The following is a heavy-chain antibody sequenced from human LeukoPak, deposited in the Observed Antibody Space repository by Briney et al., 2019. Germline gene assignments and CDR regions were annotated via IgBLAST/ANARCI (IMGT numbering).Heavy chain of an antibody. Sequence: GGSLRLSCAASGFTFSSYSMTWVRQAPGKGLEWVSSISSSSSYIYYADSVKGRFTISRDNAKNSLYLQMNSLRAEDTAVYYCARGVVGATYDAFDIWGQGTMVTVSS. J-gene: IGHJ3*02. V-gene: IGHV3-21*01. CDR1: GFTFSSYS. D-gene: IGHD1-26*01. CDR2: ISSSSSYI. CDR3: ARGVVGATYDAFDI.